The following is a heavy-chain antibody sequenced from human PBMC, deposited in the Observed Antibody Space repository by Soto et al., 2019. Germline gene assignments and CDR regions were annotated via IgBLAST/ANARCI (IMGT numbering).Heavy chain of an antibody. CDR2: IGSLNHYY. D-gene: IGHD3-10*01. CDR1: GFNLDDYY. V-gene: IGHV3-11*06. Sequence: GGSLRLSCSASGFNLDDYYMSWIRQAPGKGLEYIAYIGSLNHYYNYADSVKGRFTISIDSAKNSLQLQMSSLRSEDTAVYYCARLVSGRNFDTWGRGTLVTVSS. CDR3: ARLVSGRNFDT. J-gene: IGHJ4*02.